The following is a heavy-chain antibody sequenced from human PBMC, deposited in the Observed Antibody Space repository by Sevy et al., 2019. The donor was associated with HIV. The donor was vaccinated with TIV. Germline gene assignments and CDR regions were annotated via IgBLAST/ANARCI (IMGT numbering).Heavy chain of an antibody. J-gene: IGHJ5*02. V-gene: IGHV3-30*02. D-gene: IGHD2-15*01. CDR2: IGHDGNKY. CDR3: AKDYCIGNDCFLGWFDP. CDR1: GFTFTNYA. Sequence: GGSLRLSCAASGFTFTNYAMNWVRQAPGTGLEWLAFIGHDGNKYFYGASVKGRITTSRDNSKNTVSLQMNSLRVEDTAIYYCAKDYCIGNDCFLGWFDPRGQGTVVTVSS.